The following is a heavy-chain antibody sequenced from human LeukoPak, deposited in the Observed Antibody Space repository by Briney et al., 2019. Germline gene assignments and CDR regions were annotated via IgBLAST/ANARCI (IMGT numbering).Heavy chain of an antibody. CDR2: IYTSGST. D-gene: IGHD5-18*01. J-gene: IGHJ4*02. Sequence: SETLSLTCTVSGGSISSGSYYWNWIRQPAGKGLEWIGRIYTSGSTNYNPSLKSRVTISVDTSKNQFSLKLSSVTAADTAVYYCARDHPDSYGPRGTEYWGQGTLVTVSP. CDR1: GGSISSGSYY. CDR3: ARDHPDSYGPRGTEY. V-gene: IGHV4-61*02.